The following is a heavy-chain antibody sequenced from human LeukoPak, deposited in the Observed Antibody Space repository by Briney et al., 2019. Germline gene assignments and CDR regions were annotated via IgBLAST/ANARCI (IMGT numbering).Heavy chain of an antibody. CDR3: AKEFCSGGSCNLDY. Sequence: GGSLRLSCAASGFTFSDNYMSWVSQAPGKGLEWVSYISSTSTYTNYADSVKGRFTISRDNAKNSLYLQMNSLRAEDTAVYYCAKEFCSGGSCNLDYWGQGTLVTVSS. CDR2: ISSTSTYT. CDR1: GFTFSDNY. V-gene: IGHV3-11*05. J-gene: IGHJ4*02. D-gene: IGHD2-15*01.